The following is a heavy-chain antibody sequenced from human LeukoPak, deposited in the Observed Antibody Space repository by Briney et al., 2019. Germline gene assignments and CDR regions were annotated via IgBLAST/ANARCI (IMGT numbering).Heavy chain of an antibody. CDR3: ALAMGEYFDY. D-gene: IGHD2/OR15-2a*01. CDR2: TNPKTGGT. J-gene: IGHJ4*02. V-gene: IGHV1-2*02. Sequence: ASVKVSCKASGYTFTDHYIHWVRQAPGQGLEWVGWTNPKTGGTKYAQRFQDRVTMSRDTSIRTAYMELRRLMSDDTAVYYCALAMGEYFDYWGQGTLVTVSS. CDR1: GYTFTDHY.